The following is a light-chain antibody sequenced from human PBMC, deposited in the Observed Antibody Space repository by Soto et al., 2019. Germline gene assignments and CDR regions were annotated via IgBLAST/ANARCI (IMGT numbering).Light chain of an antibody. CDR1: QSVSSNY. V-gene: IGKV3-20*01. J-gene: IGKJ1*01. CDR3: QHGRS. Sequence: DIVLTQSPGTLSLSPGERATLSCRASQSVSSNYLAWYQQKPGQAPRLLIHGASTRATGIPDRFSGSGSGTEFTLTISSLQSADCAIYFCQHGRSFGQGTKVDIK. CDR2: GAS.